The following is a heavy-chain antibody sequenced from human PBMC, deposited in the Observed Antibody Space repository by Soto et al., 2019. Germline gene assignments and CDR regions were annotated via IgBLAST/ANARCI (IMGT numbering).Heavy chain of an antibody. Sequence: ASVKVSCKASGYTFTSSDINWVRQATGQGLEWMGWMNPNSGNTGYAQKFQGRVTMTRNTSISTAYMELSSLRSEDTAVYYCARGLTLGIFPTYYGMDVWGQGTTVTVSS. CDR1: GYTFTSSD. CDR3: ARGLTLGIFPTYYGMDV. CDR2: MNPNSGNT. D-gene: IGHD2-15*01. J-gene: IGHJ6*02. V-gene: IGHV1-8*01.